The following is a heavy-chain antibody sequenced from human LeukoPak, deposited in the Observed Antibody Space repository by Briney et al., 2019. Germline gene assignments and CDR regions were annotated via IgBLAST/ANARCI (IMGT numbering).Heavy chain of an antibody. CDR3: ARDSYDILTGYYIPKPFDY. Sequence: GGSLRLSCAASGFTFSSYEMNWVRQAPGKGLEWVSYISSSGSTIYYADSVKGRFTISRDNAKNSLYLQMNSLRAEDTAVYYCARDSYDILTGYYIPKPFDYWGQGTLVTVSS. J-gene: IGHJ4*02. D-gene: IGHD3-9*01. CDR1: GFTFSSYE. V-gene: IGHV3-48*03. CDR2: ISSSGSTI.